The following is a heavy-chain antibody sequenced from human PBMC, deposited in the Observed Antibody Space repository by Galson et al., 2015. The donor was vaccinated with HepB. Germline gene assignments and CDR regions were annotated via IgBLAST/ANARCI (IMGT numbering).Heavy chain of an antibody. CDR3: VRSGDFSGYSSR. V-gene: IGHV3-73*01. CDR1: GFTFSGSA. CDR2: IRSKATNYAA. Sequence: SLRLSCAASGFTFSGSAIHWVRQASGRGPEWIGHIRSKATNYAALYVPSLKGRFTISIDDSKNMAYLHMRSLKTDDTAVYYCVRSGDFSGYSSRWGQGTLVTVSS. J-gene: IGHJ4*02. D-gene: IGHD6-13*01.